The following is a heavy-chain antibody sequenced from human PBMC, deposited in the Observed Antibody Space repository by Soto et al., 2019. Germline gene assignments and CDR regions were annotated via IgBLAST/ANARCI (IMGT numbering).Heavy chain of an antibody. D-gene: IGHD2-15*01. Sequence: QVQLVESGGGVVQPGRSLRLSCAASGFTFSNYAMYWVRQAPGKGLEWVAVISYDGNNKYYADSVKGRFTISRDNSKNTLYLQMNSLRAEDTAVYYCARAGCDGGTCYTQVGLRYGMDVWGQGTTVTVSS. CDR3: ARAGCDGGTCYTQVGLRYGMDV. V-gene: IGHV3-30-3*01. CDR1: GFTFSNYA. CDR2: ISYDGNNK. J-gene: IGHJ6*02.